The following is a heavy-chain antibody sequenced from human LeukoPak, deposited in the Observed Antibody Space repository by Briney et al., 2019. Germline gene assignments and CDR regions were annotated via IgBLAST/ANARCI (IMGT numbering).Heavy chain of an antibody. J-gene: IGHJ6*03. CDR2: LYHGDSV. V-gene: IGHV4-38-2*01. CDR3: ARQHDSYYFYYIDV. CDR1: GYSISNGYY. Sequence: PSETLSLTCAVSGYSISNGYYWGWIRQPPGKGLEWIGSLYHGDSVYYNPALESRVSMSVDTSKTQSSLKLSFVTAADTAVYYCARQHDSYYFYYIDVWGSGTTVTVSS.